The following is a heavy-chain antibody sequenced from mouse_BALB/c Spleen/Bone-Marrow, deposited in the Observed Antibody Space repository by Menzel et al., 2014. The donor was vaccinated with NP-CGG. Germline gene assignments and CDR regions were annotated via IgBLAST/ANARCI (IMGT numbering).Heavy chain of an antibody. V-gene: IGHV14-3*02. CDR1: GFNIKDTY. CDR3: ARWEYYAMDY. J-gene: IGHJ4*01. CDR2: IDPANGNT. Sequence: EVQLQQSGAELVKPGASVMLSCTASGFNIKDTYMHWVKQRPEQGLEWIGRIDPANGNTKYDPKSQGKATITADTSSNTAYLQLSSLTSEDTAVYYCARWEYYAMDYWGQGTSVTVSS. D-gene: IGHD4-1*01.